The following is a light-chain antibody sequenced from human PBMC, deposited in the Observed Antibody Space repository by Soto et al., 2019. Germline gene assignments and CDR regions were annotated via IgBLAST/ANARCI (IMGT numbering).Light chain of an antibody. CDR3: QQYDDYLLT. J-gene: IGKJ4*01. Sequence: DIQMTQSPSTLSASVGDRVNISCRASQSVVSWLAWYQQKPGKAPKFLIYDASTLESGVPSRFSGSGSVTEFTLTIRSLQPAHFATYCCQQYDDYLLTFGGGTKVEI. V-gene: IGKV1-5*01. CDR2: DAS. CDR1: QSVVSW.